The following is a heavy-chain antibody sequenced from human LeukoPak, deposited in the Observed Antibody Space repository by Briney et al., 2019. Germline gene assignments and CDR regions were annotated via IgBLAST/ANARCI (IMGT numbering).Heavy chain of an antibody. Sequence: SETLSLTCTVSGGSISSGGYYWSWIRQHPGKGLEWIGYIYYSGSTYYNPSLKSRVTISVDRSKNQFSLKLSSVTAADTAVYYCARASVLEFPGPFDYWGQGTLVTVSS. CDR1: GGSISSGGYY. J-gene: IGHJ4*02. CDR3: ARASVLEFPGPFDY. D-gene: IGHD3-10*01. V-gene: IGHV4-31*03. CDR2: IYYSGST.